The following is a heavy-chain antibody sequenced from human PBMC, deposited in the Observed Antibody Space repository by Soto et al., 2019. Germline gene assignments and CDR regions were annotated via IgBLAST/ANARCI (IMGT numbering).Heavy chain of an antibody. V-gene: IGHV4-31*03. CDR1: GGSISSGGYY. CDR3: ARDRAYSSSWRPKEGFDP. Sequence: PSETLSLTCTVSGGSISSGGYYWSCIRQHPGKGMEWIGYIYYSGSTYYNPSLKSRVTISVDTSKNQFSLKLSSVTAADTAVYYCARDRAYSSSWRPKEGFDPWGQGT. J-gene: IGHJ5*02. D-gene: IGHD6-13*01. CDR2: IYYSGST.